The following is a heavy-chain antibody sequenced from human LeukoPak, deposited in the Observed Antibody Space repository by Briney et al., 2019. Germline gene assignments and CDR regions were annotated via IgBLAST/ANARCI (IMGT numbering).Heavy chain of an antibody. CDR1: GLTSDNYD. V-gene: IGHV3-13*01. J-gene: IGHJ6*02. CDR3: ARENVLAVAGTNYYYGMDV. D-gene: IGHD6-19*01. CDR2: IGAAGDT. Sequence: GGSLRLSCAASGLTSDNYDMHWVRQATGKGLEWVATIGAAGDTYYADSVTGRFSVSRDHGKNSLYLQMNTLRGGDTAVYYCARENVLAVAGTNYYYGMDVWGQGTTVTVSS.